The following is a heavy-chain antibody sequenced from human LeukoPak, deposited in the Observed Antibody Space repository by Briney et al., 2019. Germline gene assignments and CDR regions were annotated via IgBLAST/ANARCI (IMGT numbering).Heavy chain of an antibody. J-gene: IGHJ4*02. CDR1: RFTFSSYG. Sequence: GGSLRLSCAASRFTFSSYGMHWVRQAPGKGLEWVAVISYDGSNKYYADSVKGRFTISRDNSKNTLYLQMNSLRAEDTAVYYCAKVRPLAYCGGDCYFDYWGQGTLVTVSS. CDR2: ISYDGSNK. D-gene: IGHD2-21*02. V-gene: IGHV3-30*18. CDR3: AKVRPLAYCGGDCYFDY.